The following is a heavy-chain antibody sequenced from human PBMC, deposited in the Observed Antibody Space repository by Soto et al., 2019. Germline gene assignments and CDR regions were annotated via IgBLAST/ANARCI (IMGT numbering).Heavy chain of an antibody. CDR2: IYYSGST. D-gene: IGHD2-2*01. CDR3: ARRLYCSSTSCQEFYYGMDV. J-gene: IGHJ6*02. Sequence: PSETLSLTCTVSGGSISSYYWSWIRQPPGKGLEWIGYIYYSGSTNYNPSLKSRVTISVDTSKNQFSLKLSSVTAADTAVYYCARRLYCSSTSCQEFYYGMDVWGQGTTVTVSS. V-gene: IGHV4-59*01. CDR1: GGSISSYY.